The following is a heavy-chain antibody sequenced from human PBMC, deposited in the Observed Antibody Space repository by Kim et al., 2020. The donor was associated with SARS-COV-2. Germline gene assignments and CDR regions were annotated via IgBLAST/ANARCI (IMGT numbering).Heavy chain of an antibody. V-gene: IGHV3-43*02. CDR1: GFTFHNYA. CDR2: ISGDCGGT. J-gene: IGHJ3*02. Sequence: WGSLRLSCAASGFTFHNYAMHWVRQAPGKGLEWVSVISGDCGGTHYADSVKGRFTISRDNSKNSLYLQMKSLRIEDTGLYYCAKDAPYSSTWYDAFDIWGQGTMVTVSS. CDR3: AKDAPYSSTWYDAFDI. D-gene: IGHD6-13*01.